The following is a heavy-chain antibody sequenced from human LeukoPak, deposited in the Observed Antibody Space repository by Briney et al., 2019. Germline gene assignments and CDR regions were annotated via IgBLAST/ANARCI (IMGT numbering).Heavy chain of an antibody. CDR3: ANGVSGSYSRFDY. Sequence: PGGSLRLSCAASGFTFSSYAMSWVRQAPGKGLEWVSGITGTGGSTYYADSVKGRFSISRDNSKNTLYLQMNSLRAEDTAVYYCANGVSGSYSRFDYWGQGTLVTVSS. D-gene: IGHD1-26*01. CDR1: GFTFSSYA. V-gene: IGHV3-23*01. J-gene: IGHJ4*02. CDR2: ITGTGGST.